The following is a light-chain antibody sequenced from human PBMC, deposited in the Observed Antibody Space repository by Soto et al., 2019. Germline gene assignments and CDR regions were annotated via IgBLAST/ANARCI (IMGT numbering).Light chain of an antibody. J-gene: IGLJ1*01. V-gene: IGLV1-44*01. Sequence: SVLTQPPAASWTPGQRVSISCSGSTANIGSNTVNWYQQLPGTAPKLLIYRNNQRPSGVPDRFSGSKSGTSASLAISGLQSEDEADYYCAAWDDSLSGYVFGTGTKVTVL. CDR2: RNN. CDR3: AAWDDSLSGYV. CDR1: TANIGSNT.